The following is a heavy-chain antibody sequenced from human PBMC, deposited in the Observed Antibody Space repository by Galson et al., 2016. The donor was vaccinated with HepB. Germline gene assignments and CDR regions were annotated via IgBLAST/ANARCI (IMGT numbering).Heavy chain of an antibody. J-gene: IGHJ4*02. D-gene: IGHD3-16*02. Sequence: SLRLSCAASGFTFASYAMSWVRQTPGKGLEWVSGVSGSGYTTYHADSVKGRVTISRDNSKNTLYLQMSSLRAEDTAVYFCAKDHVPGSSQHDDIWGTYRPYFDSWGQGTLVIVSS. CDR1: GFTFASYA. V-gene: IGHV3-23*01. CDR3: AKDHVPGSSQHDDIWGTYRPYFDS. CDR2: VSGSGYTT.